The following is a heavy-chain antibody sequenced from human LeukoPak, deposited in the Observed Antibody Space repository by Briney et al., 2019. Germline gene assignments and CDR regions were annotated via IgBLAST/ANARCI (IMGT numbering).Heavy chain of an antibody. V-gene: IGHV1-2*02. CDR3: ARVLYSSDWDY. J-gene: IGHJ4*02. CDR2: VNSNSGGT. Sequence: ASVKVSCKASGYTFTSYGINWVRQAPGQGLEYMGWVNSNSGGTNYAQKFQGRVTMTRDTSISTAYMELSTLRSDDTAVYYCARVLYSSDWDYWGQGTLVTVSS. D-gene: IGHD6-19*01. CDR1: GYTFTSYG.